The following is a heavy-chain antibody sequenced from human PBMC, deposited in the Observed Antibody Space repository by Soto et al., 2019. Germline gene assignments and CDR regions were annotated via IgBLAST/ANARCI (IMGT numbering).Heavy chain of an antibody. CDR1: GGSISSYY. J-gene: IGHJ4*02. CDR2: IYYSGST. Sequence: PSETLSLTCTFSGGSISSYYWSWIRQPPGKGLEWIGYIYYSGSTNYNPSLKSRVTISVDTSKNQFSLKLSSVTAADTAVYYCASGSYYQAYYFDYWGQGTLVTVSS. D-gene: IGHD1-26*01. CDR3: ASGSYYQAYYFDY. V-gene: IGHV4-59*01.